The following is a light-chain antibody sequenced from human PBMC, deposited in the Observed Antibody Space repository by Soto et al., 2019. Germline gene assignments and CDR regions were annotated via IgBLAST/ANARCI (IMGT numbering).Light chain of an antibody. CDR1: EDISTW. V-gene: IGKV1-12*01. Sequence: DIQMTQSPSSVSASVGDRVTITCRSSEDISTWLAWYQQKPGKAPKLLIYAASSLQSGVPSRFSGSGSGTDFTLTISSLQPEDFAVYYCQQHGSSPITFGQGTRLEIK. CDR3: QQHGSSPIT. J-gene: IGKJ5*01. CDR2: AAS.